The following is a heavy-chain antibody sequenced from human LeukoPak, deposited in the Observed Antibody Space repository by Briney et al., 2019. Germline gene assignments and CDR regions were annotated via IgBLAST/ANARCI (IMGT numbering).Heavy chain of an antibody. CDR1: GGSISSSSYY. CDR2: IYYSGST. D-gene: IGHD2-2*01. J-gene: IGHJ5*02. Sequence: SETLSLTCTVSGGSISSSSYYWGWIRQPPGQELEWIGSIYYSGSTYYNPSLKSRVTISVDTSKNQFSLKLSSVTAADTAVYYCARHGRYCSSTSCYSLAWFDPWGQGTLVTVSS. CDR3: ARHGRYCSSTSCYSLAWFDP. V-gene: IGHV4-39*01.